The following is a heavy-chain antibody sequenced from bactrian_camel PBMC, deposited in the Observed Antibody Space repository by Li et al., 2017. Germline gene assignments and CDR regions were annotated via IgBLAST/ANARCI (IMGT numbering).Heavy chain of an antibody. CDR3: AADAQYGLGTRSDFGY. CDR2: FYTGGGSA. CDR1: GFTFSSCY. D-gene: IGHD5*01. Sequence: QLVESGGGLMQPGGSLRLSCAASGFTFSSCYMSWVRQAPGKGLEWVSTFYTGGGSAVYADSVKGRFTISKDNAKNTLYLQIDSLKPEDTAVYYCAADAQYGLGTRSDFGYRGQGTQVTVS. J-gene: IGHJ6*01. V-gene: IGHV3S28*01.